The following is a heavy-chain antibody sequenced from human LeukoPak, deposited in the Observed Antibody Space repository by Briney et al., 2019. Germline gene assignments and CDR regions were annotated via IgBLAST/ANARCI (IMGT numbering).Heavy chain of an antibody. CDR2: IKSKTDDGTT. Sequence: AGGSLRLSCAASGFTFSNAWMNWVRQAPGKGLEWVGRIKSKTDDGTTESAAPVKGRFTISRDDSKNTLYLQMNSLKTEDTAVYYCTTGPYDYWGQGTLVTVSS. CDR3: TTGPYDY. V-gene: IGHV3-15*01. CDR1: GFTFSNAW. J-gene: IGHJ4*02.